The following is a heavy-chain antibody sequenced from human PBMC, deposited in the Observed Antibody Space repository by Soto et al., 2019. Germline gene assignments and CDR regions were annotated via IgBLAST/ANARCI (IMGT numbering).Heavy chain of an antibody. D-gene: IGHD6-19*01. CDR2: IWYDGSNK. J-gene: IGHJ4*02. V-gene: IGHV3-33*01. Sequence: PGGSLRLSCAPSGFTFNSYGMQWVRQAPGKGLEWVAVIWYDGSNKYYADSGKGRFTISRDNSKNTLYLQMNSLRAEDTAVYYCARVGTYSSGWYVDPFDYWGQGTLVTVSS. CDR1: GFTFNSYG. CDR3: ARVGTYSSGWYVDPFDY.